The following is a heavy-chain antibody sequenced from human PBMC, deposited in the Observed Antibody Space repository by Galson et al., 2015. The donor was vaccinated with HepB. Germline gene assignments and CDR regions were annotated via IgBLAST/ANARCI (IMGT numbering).Heavy chain of an antibody. V-gene: IGHV3-13*01. J-gene: IGHJ6*02. Sequence: SLRLSCASSGFTFRSYDMHWVRQAPGKDLEWVSAIGTDGNTYYPDSVRGRFTISRENAKNSLFLQMNSLRAGDTAVYYCARGPGPYTYGMNVWGQGTTVTVSS. CDR2: IGTDGNT. CDR3: ARGPGPYTYGMNV. CDR1: GFTFRSYD.